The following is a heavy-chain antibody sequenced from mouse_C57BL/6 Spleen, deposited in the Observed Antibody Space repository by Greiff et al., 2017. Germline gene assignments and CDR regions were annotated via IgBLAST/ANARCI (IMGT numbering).Heavy chain of an antibody. CDR3: TRRQLSLPYFDY. D-gene: IGHD3-2*02. J-gene: IGHJ2*01. Sequence: EVQGVESGGGLVKPGGSMKLSCAASGFTFSDAWMDWVRQSPEKGLEWVAEIRNKANNHATYYAVSVKGRFTITREDSKSSVYLQMNSLRAEDTGIYYCTRRQLSLPYFDYWGQGTTLTVSS. V-gene: IGHV6-6*01. CDR2: IRNKANNHAT. CDR1: GFTFSDAW.